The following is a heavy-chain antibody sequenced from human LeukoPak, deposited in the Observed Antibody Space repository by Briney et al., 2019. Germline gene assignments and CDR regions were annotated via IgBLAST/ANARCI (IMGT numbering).Heavy chain of an antibody. J-gene: IGHJ5*02. V-gene: IGHV4-61*03. CDR1: GGSIFSSSYY. D-gene: IGHD3-10*01. CDR2: IYYSGRT. CDR3: ARTVGITMVRGVVWWFDP. Sequence: SGTLSLTCTVSGGSIFSSSYYWGWIRQPPEKRLEWGGYIYYSGRTNYNPSLQSRVTISVDTSKNHFSLKLSSVTAADTAVYYCARTVGITMVRGVVWWFDPWGQGTLVTVSS.